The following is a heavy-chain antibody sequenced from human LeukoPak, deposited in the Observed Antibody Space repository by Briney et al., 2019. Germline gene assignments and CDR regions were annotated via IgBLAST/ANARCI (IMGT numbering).Heavy chain of an antibody. CDR3: ARGDYVNPSYYMDV. Sequence: PSETLSLTCAVYGGSFSGYYWSWIRQPPGKGLEWIGEINHSGSTNYNPSLKSRVTISVDTSKNQFSLKLSSVTAADTAVYYCARGDYVNPSYYMDVWGKGTTVTISS. CDR2: INHSGST. J-gene: IGHJ6*03. V-gene: IGHV4-34*01. CDR1: GGSFSGYY. D-gene: IGHD3-16*01.